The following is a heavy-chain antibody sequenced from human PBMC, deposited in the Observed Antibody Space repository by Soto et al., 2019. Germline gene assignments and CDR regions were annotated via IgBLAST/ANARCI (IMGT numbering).Heavy chain of an antibody. CDR2: IKQGGNKK. Sequence: GGPLRLSCEASGFMFSTYLMSWVRQAPGKGLEWVADIKQGGNKKFYVDSVKGRFTISRDNAKKSLFLKMNSLRPEDTAVYYCVGAVTYEVPYYYYGMDVWGQGTTVTVSS. CDR3: VGAVTYEVPYYYYGMDV. J-gene: IGHJ6*02. D-gene: IGHD2-21*02. CDR1: GFMFSTYL. V-gene: IGHV3-7*01.